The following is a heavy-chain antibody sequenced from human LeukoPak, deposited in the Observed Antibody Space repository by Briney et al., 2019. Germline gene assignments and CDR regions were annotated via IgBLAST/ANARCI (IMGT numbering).Heavy chain of an antibody. D-gene: IGHD1-26*01. V-gene: IGHV4-4*02. Sequence: SETLSLTCAVSGGSILTTNWWSWVRQTPGKGLEWIGEVHLSGASNYNPSLKSRVSMSIDKSKNQLSLKLTSVTAAGTAMYYCARESGASSPFGFWGQGTLVTVSS. CDR3: ARESGASSPFGF. J-gene: IGHJ4*02. CDR2: VHLSGAS. CDR1: GGSILTTNW.